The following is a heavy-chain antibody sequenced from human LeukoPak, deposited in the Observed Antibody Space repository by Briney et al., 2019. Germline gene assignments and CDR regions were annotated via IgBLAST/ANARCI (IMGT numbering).Heavy chain of an antibody. V-gene: IGHV3-30*02. D-gene: IGHD2-15*01. CDR3: AKAGYFDFDY. CDR2: IRYDGSNK. CDR1: GFTFSSYG. J-gene: IGHJ4*02. Sequence: GGSLRLSCAASGFTFSSYGIHWVRQAPGKGLEWVAFIRYDGSNKYYADSVKGRFTISRDNSKNTLYLQMNSLRAEDTAVYYCAKAGYFDFDYWGQGTLVTVSS.